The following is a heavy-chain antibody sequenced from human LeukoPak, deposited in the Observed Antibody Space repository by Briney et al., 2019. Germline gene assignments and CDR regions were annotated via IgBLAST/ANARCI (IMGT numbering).Heavy chain of an antibody. Sequence: SETLSLACTVSGGSVGSYYWSWIRQSPGKELEWIGYIYYSGSTNYNPSLKSRVTISVDTSKNQFSLKLSSVTAADTAVYYCARDPLSGSYYGPFDIWGQGTMVTVSS. J-gene: IGHJ3*02. D-gene: IGHD1-26*01. CDR2: IYYSGST. CDR3: ARDPLSGSYYGPFDI. V-gene: IGHV4-59*02. CDR1: GGSVGSYY.